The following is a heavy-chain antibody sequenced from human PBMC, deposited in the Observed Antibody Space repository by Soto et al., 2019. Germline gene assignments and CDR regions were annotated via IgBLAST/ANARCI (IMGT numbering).Heavy chain of an antibody. V-gene: IGHV2-5*02. CDR1: GFSISTTAVG. CDR3: AHGSGWLSDQ. CDR2: IYWDETK. D-gene: IGHD6-19*01. J-gene: IGHJ4*02. Sequence: QITLKESGPTLVKPTQTLTLTCTFSGFSISTTAVGVNWIRQPPGKPLEWLALIYWDETKHYSSSLKNRLTITKDSSKNQVVLTMTNMDPVDTATYYCAHGSGWLSDQWGQGTLVTVSS.